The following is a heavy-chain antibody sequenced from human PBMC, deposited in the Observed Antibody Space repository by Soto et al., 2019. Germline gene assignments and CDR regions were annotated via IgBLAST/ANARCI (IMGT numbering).Heavy chain of an antibody. J-gene: IGHJ6*03. Sequence: TLSLTCTVSGGSISSGGYYWSWIRQHPGKGLEWIGYIYYSGSTYYNPSLKSRVTISVDTSKNQFSLKLSSVTAADTAVYYCARARLPKGSSSRTDYYYYMDVWGKGTTVTVSS. V-gene: IGHV4-31*03. D-gene: IGHD6-6*01. CDR2: IYYSGST. CDR1: GGSISSGGYY. CDR3: ARARLPKGSSSRTDYYYYMDV.